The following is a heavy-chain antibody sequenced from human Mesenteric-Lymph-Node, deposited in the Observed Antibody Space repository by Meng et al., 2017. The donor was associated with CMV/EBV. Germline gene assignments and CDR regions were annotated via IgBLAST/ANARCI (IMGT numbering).Heavy chain of an antibody. Sequence: GESLKISCAASGFIFGDYGMSWVRQAPGKGLEWVSGINWNGDSTAYRDTVKGRFTISRDSAKNSLYLQMNSLRAEDTALYYCASRDDWAFDRWGRGTMVTVSS. D-gene: IGHD3-9*01. CDR1: GFIFGDYG. CDR3: ASRDDWAFDR. CDR2: INWNGDST. V-gene: IGHV3-20*04. J-gene: IGHJ3*01.